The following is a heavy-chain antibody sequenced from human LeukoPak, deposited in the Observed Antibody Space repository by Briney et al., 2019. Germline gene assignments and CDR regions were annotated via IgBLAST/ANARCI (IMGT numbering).Heavy chain of an antibody. V-gene: IGHV3-30*18. CDR3: ANGVAEGGFDY. Sequence: GGSLRLSCAASGFTFSSYGMHWVRQAPGKGLEWVAVISYDGSNKYYADSVKGRFTISRDNSKNTLYLQMNSLRAEDTAVYYWANGVAEGGFDYWGQGTLVTVSS. CDR1: GFTFSSYG. J-gene: IGHJ4*02. CDR2: ISYDGSNK. D-gene: IGHD2-15*01.